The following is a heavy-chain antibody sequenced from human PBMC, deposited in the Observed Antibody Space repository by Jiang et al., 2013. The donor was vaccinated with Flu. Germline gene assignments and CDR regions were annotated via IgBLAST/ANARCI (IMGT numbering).Heavy chain of an antibody. D-gene: IGHD1-26*01. J-gene: IGHJ4*02. CDR1: GGSVSTNIHS. CDR3: VRGDTFELFH. Sequence: TCTVSGGSVSTNIHSWNWIRQPPGKGLEWIGNIYYRGNTNYNPSLESRVTISLDSSRNQFSLKLTSVTTADTAVYYCVRGDTFELFHWGQGTLVTVSS. V-gene: IGHV4-61*01. CDR2: IYYRGNT.